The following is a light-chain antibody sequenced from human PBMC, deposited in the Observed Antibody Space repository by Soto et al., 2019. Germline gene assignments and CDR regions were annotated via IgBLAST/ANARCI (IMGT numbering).Light chain of an antibody. Sequence: EIVMTQSPATLSLSPGGGATLSCRASQSVYNNYLAWYQQKPGQAPRLLLYGASTRATGIPVRFSGSGFGTEFTLTISSLQPDDIATYYCQQYNDYPFTFGPGTKVDIK. CDR3: QQYNDYPFT. CDR1: QSVYNN. J-gene: IGKJ3*01. V-gene: IGKV3-15*01. CDR2: GAS.